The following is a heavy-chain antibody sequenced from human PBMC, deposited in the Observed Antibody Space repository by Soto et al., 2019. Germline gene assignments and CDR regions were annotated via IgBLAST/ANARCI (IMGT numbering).Heavy chain of an antibody. J-gene: IGHJ4*02. CDR1: GYTFTSYD. Sequence: ASVKVSCKASGYTFTSYDINWVRQATGQGLEWMGWMNPNSGNTGYAQKFQGRVTMTRNTSISTAYMELSSLRSEDTAVYYCARVVYDYVWGSYRFKFDYWGQGTRVTVSS. V-gene: IGHV1-8*01. CDR2: MNPNSGNT. D-gene: IGHD3-16*02. CDR3: ARVVYDYVWGSYRFKFDY.